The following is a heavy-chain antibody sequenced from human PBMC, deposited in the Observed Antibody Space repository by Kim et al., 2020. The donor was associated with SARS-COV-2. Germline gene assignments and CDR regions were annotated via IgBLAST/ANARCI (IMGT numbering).Heavy chain of an antibody. V-gene: IGHV3-53*01. Sequence: YHAEAVKGQFTIYRDNSRNTLYLQMNSLGAEDTAVYYCASVYELGAFDIWGQGTMVTVSS. CDR3: ASVYELGAFDI. D-gene: IGHD5-12*01. J-gene: IGHJ3*02.